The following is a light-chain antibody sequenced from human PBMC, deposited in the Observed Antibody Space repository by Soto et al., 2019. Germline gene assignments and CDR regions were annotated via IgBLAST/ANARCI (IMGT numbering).Light chain of an antibody. Sequence: QSALTQPASVSGAPGQSSTISCTGTSSAVGGYNYVSWYQQHPVKAPKLMIYNVSNRPSGVSNRCSGSKSGNTASLTISGLQAEDEGNYFCSYFGRTNPVLFGGVTKLTV. V-gene: IGLV2-14*01. J-gene: IGLJ2*01. CDR2: NVS. CDR1: SSAVGGYNY. CDR3: SYFGRTNPVL.